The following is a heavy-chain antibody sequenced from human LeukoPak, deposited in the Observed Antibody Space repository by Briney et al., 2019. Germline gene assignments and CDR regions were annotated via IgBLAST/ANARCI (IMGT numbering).Heavy chain of an antibody. CDR2: IRFDGTNK. CDR1: GFTFSNYG. V-gene: IGHV3-30*02. D-gene: IGHD2-2*01. Sequence: GGSLRLSCAASGFTFSNYGMHWVRQAPGKGLEWVAFIRFDGTNKYYADSVKGRFTISRDNSKNTLYLQMNSLRAEDTAVYYCAKVRCSSTSCPGYWGQGTLVTVSS. CDR3: AKVRCSSTSCPGY. J-gene: IGHJ4*02.